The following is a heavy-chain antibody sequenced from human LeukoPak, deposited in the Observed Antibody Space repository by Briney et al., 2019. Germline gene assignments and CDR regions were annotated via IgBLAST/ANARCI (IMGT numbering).Heavy chain of an antibody. Sequence: GGSLRLSCAASGFTVSSDYMSWVGKAPGKGLEWVSVLYSGGSTYYADSVKGRFTISRDKSKKTVYLQMNSLRFEETAMYYCARNWFDPWGQGTLVTVSS. CDR1: GFTVSSDY. CDR3: ARNWFDP. J-gene: IGHJ5*02. V-gene: IGHV3-53*05. CDR2: LYSGGST.